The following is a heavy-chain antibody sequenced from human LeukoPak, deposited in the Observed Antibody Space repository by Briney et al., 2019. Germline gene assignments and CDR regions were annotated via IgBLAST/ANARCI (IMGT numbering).Heavy chain of an antibody. Sequence: ASVTVSCTASGYTFTGYYMHWVRQAPGQGLEWMGWINPNSGGTNYAQKFQGRVTMTRDTSISTAYMELSRLRSDDTAVYYCARKVVGAINFDYWGQGTLVTVSS. D-gene: IGHD1-26*01. CDR2: INPNSGGT. J-gene: IGHJ4*02. CDR1: GYTFTGYY. V-gene: IGHV1-2*02. CDR3: ARKVVGAINFDY.